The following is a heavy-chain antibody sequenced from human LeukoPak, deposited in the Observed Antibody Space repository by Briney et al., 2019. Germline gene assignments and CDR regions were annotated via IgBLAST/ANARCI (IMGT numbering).Heavy chain of an antibody. V-gene: IGHV1-69*05. CDR3: ARGIGGYNYFDY. CDR2: IIPIFGTA. D-gene: IGHD5-12*01. CDR1: RGTFSSYA. Sequence: ASVKVSCKASRGTFSSYAISWVRQAPGQGLEWMGGIIPIFGTANYAQKFQGRVTITTDESTSTAYMQLSSLRSEDTAVDYCARGIGGYNYFDYWGQGTLVSVSS. J-gene: IGHJ4*02.